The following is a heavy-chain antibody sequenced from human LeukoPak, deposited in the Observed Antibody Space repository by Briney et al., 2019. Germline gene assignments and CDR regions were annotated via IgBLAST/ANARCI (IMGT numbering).Heavy chain of an antibody. D-gene: IGHD2-21*02. CDR2: ISRSSNYI. CDR1: GFSFNSYS. Sequence: PGGSLRLSCKASGFSFNSYSMNWVRQAPGKGLEWVSSISRSSNYIYYADSMKGRFTISRDNAKNSVHLQMNSPSAEDTALYYCASSGCGGDCYSEKTYYLDYWGPGTLVTVSS. CDR3: ASSGCGGDCYSEKTYYLDY. V-gene: IGHV3-21*06. J-gene: IGHJ4*02.